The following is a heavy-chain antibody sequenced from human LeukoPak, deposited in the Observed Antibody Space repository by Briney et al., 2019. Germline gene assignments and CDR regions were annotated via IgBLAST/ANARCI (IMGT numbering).Heavy chain of an antibody. V-gene: IGHV3-48*01. D-gene: IGHD3-10*01. CDR1: GFSLSDYG. CDR2: ISSSGSPI. J-gene: IGHJ3*02. CDR3: ARAKYYYGSPPAFDI. Sequence: GGSLRLSCSASGFSLSDYGMSWVRQAPGKGLEWLLYISSSGSPIYYADSVKGRFTISRDNAKNSLYLQMNSLRAEDTAVYYCARAKYYYGSPPAFDIWGQGTTVTVS.